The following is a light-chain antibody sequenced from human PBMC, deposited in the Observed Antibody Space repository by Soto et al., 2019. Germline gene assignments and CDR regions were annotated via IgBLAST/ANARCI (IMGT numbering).Light chain of an antibody. Sequence: QSALTQPASVSGSPGQSITISCTGTSSDVGAYDFVSWYQQHPDKAPKLIIYEVSTRPSGVSNRFSGSKSGDTASLTISGLQAEDEADYFCCSYAGTVAYVFGTGTKVTVL. CDR3: CSYAGTVAYV. V-gene: IGLV2-14*01. J-gene: IGLJ1*01. CDR2: EVS. CDR1: SSDVGAYDF.